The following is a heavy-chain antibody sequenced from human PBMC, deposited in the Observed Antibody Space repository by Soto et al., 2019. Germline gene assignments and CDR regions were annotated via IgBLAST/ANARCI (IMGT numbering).Heavy chain of an antibody. Sequence: ASVKVSCKASGYTFTAFFMHWVRQAPGKGLEWMGIIHPSGGTTNYAQKFQGRVAMTWDTSTSTVCMDLSSLRSDDTAVYYCARAPHSSSSFFFDYWGPGTLVTVSS. CDR2: IHPSGGTT. V-gene: IGHV1-46*01. CDR3: ARAPHSSSSFFFDY. CDR1: GYTFTAFF. D-gene: IGHD6-6*01. J-gene: IGHJ4*02.